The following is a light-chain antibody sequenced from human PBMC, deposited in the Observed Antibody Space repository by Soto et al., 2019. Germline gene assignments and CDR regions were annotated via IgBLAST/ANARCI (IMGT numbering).Light chain of an antibody. V-gene: IGLV2-14*01. CDR2: DVS. Sequence: QSALTQPASVSGSPGQSITISCTGTSSDVGGYNYVSWYQQHPGKAPKLMIYDVSNRPSGLSNRFSGSKSGNTASLTISGLQAEDEADYYCSSYTSSSTQVFGTGTKLTVL. J-gene: IGLJ1*01. CDR3: SSYTSSSTQV. CDR1: SSDVGGYNY.